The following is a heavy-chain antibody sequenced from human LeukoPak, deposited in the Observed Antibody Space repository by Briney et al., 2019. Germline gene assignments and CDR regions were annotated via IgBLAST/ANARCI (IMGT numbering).Heavy chain of an antibody. CDR2: ISGSGGST. CDR1: GFTFSSYA. J-gene: IGHJ4*02. CDR3: ANSLGYYDSSGYYPDY. Sequence: PGGSLRLSCAASGFTFSSYAMSWVRQVPGKGLEWVSAISGSGGSTYYADSVKGRFTISRDNSKNTLYLQMNSLRAEDTAVYYCANSLGYYDSSGYYPDYWGQGTLVTVSS. D-gene: IGHD3-22*01. V-gene: IGHV3-23*01.